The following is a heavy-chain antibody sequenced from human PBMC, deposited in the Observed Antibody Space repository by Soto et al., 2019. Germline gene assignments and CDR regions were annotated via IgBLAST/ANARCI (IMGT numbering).Heavy chain of an antibody. CDR3: ARKGVAVAGHDAFDI. CDR1: VGTFSSDA. J-gene: IGHJ3*02. V-gene: IGHV1-46*01. CDR2: INPSGGST. Sequence: ASVKLSFRASVGTFSSDAISWVRHAPGQGLEWMGIINPSGGSTSYAQKFQGRVTMTRDTSTSTVYMELSRLRSEDKAVYYCARKGVAVAGHDAFDIWGQGTMVPVSS. D-gene: IGHD6-19*01.